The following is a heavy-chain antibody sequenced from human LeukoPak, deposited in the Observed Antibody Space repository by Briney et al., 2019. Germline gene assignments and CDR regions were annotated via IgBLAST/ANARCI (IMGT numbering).Heavy chain of an antibody. CDR2: IYPGDSDT. Sequence: GESLKISCKGSGYSFTSYWIGWVRQMPGKGLEWMGIIYPGDSDTRYSPSFQGQVTISADKSISTAYLQWSSLKASDTAMYYCARHRYYGSGSYYAFDIWGQGTMVTVSS. J-gene: IGHJ3*02. CDR3: ARHRYYGSGSYYAFDI. V-gene: IGHV5-51*01. CDR1: GYSFTSYW. D-gene: IGHD3-10*01.